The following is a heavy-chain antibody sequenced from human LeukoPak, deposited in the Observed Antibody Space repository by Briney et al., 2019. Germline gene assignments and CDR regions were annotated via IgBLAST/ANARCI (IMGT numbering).Heavy chain of an antibody. CDR1: GGSISSYY. J-gene: IGHJ3*02. CDR3: ARRYSSGYYYRSFDI. Sequence: SETLSLTCTVSGGSISSYYWSWIRQPPGKGLEWIGYIYYSGSTNYNPSLKSRVTISVDTSKNQFSLKLSPVTAADTAVYYCARRYSSGYYYRSFDIWGQGTMVTVSS. CDR2: IYYSGST. D-gene: IGHD3-22*01. V-gene: IGHV4-59*08.